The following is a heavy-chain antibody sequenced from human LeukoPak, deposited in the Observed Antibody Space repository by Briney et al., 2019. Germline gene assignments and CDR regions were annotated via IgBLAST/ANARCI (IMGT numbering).Heavy chain of an antibody. V-gene: IGHV3-7*01. CDR1: GFTFNNYC. CDR3: ARGDFSDYGDYVDAFDV. Sequence: GGSLRLSCAASGFTFNNYCMSWVRQAPGKGLQWVANIKQDGSQKFYVDSVKGRFTISRDNTKNSLYLQMNSLRAEDTAMYYCARGDFSDYGDYVDAFDVWGQGILVTVSS. D-gene: IGHD4-17*01. J-gene: IGHJ4*02. CDR2: IKQDGSQK.